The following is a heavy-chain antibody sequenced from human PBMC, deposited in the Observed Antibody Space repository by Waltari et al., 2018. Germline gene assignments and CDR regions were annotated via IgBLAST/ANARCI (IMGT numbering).Heavy chain of an antibody. CDR2: ISDAGGII. D-gene: IGHD7-27*01. CDR1: GSTFSTSV. V-gene: IGHV3-23*01. CDR3: ARGSGVDS. J-gene: IGHJ4*02. Sequence: EVQLLESGGGLVQPGGSLSLSCSASGSTFSTSVMTWVRQAPGKGLEWVSSISDAGGIINYADSVKGRFTISRDNSKNTLYLQMNSLRVDDTAVYYCARGSGVDSWGQGTLVTISS.